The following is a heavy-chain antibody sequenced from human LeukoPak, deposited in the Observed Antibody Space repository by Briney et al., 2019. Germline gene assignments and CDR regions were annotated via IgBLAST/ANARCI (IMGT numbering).Heavy chain of an antibody. CDR1: GFTFSNYG. Sequence: GGSLRLSCAASGFTFSNYGIHWVRQAPGKGLEWVAVISYDGSHKYYVDSVKGRFTISRDNSQNTLYLQMNSLRAEDTAVYYCAKVSFLAYYFDYWGQGTLVTVSS. V-gene: IGHV3-30*18. CDR2: ISYDGSHK. D-gene: IGHD2/OR15-2a*01. J-gene: IGHJ4*02. CDR3: AKVSFLAYYFDY.